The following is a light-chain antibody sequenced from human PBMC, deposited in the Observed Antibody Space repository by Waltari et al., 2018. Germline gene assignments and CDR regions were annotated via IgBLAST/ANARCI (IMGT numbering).Light chain of an antibody. J-gene: IGKJ1*01. CDR1: QSISSH. CDR2: DAS. CDR3: QHRSDWPWT. Sequence: EIVLTQSPATLSLSPGERATLSCRASQSISSHLAWYQQKPGQAPRLLVFDASNRATGSPDRFSGAGSGTDFTLSITTLEPEDFAVYYCQHRSDWPWTFGQGTKVECK. V-gene: IGKV3-11*01.